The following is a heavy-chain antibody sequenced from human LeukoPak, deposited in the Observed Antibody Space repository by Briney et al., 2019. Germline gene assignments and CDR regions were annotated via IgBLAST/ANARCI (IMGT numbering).Heavy chain of an antibody. CDR3: ARALLYGSGSYYVFYGMDV. CDR1: GGSISSYY. Sequence: SETLSLTCTVSGGSISSYYWSWIRQPPGKGLEWIGYIYYSGSTNYNPSLKSRVTISVDTSKNQFSLKLSSVTPADTAVYYCARALLYGSGSYYVFYGMDVWGQGTTVTVSS. J-gene: IGHJ6*02. D-gene: IGHD3-10*01. V-gene: IGHV4-59*01. CDR2: IYYSGST.